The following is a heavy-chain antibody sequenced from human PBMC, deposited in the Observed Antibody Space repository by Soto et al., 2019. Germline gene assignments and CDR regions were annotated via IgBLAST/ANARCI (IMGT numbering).Heavy chain of an antibody. CDR3: AKDPESGYSSRDYYMDV. Sequence: GGSLRLSCAASGFTFDDYAMHWVRQAPGKGLEWVSGISWNSGSIGYADSVKGRFTISRDNAKNSLYLQMNSLRAEDTALYYCAKDPESGYSSRDYYMDVWGKGTTVTVSS. D-gene: IGHD5-18*01. CDR1: GFTFDDYA. V-gene: IGHV3-9*01. J-gene: IGHJ6*03. CDR2: ISWNSGSI.